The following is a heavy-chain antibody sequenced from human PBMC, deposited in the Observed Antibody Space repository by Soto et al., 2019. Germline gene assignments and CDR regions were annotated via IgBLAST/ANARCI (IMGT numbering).Heavy chain of an antibody. CDR1: GFTFSSYA. J-gene: IGHJ4*02. CDR2: ISGSGGST. CDR3: AESGGSGSYYNLDY. V-gene: IGHV3-23*01. Sequence: EVQLLESGGGLVQPGGSLRLSCAASGFTFSSYAMSWVRQAPGKGLEWVSAISGSGGSTYYADSVKGRFTISRDNSKNTQYLQMNSLRAEDTVVYYCAESGGSGSYYNLDYWGQGTLVTVSS. D-gene: IGHD3-10*01.